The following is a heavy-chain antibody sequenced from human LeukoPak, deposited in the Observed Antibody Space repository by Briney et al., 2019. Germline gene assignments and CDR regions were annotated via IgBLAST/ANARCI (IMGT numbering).Heavy chain of an antibody. CDR2: INHSGST. J-gene: IGHJ4*02. D-gene: IGHD6-6*01. V-gene: IGHV4-34*01. CDR3: ARGRIAARSRPFFDY. CDR1: GGSFSGYY. Sequence: SETLSLTCAVYGGSFSGYYWSWIRQPPGKGLEWIGEINHSGSTNYNPSLKSRVTISVDMSKNQFSLKLSSVTAADTAVYYCARGRIAARSRPFFDYWGQGTLVTVSS.